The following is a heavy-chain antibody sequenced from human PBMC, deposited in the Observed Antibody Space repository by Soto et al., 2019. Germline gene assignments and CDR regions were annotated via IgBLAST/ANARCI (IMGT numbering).Heavy chain of an antibody. D-gene: IGHD1-26*01. CDR1: GACFSGFY. CDR2: IDHSGIT. Sequence: SETLSLTCAVSGACFSGFYWSWTRQSPGKGLEWIGEIDHSGITNHNTALKSRATMSVDTSKNQFSLKLRSVTAADTAVYYCARGVSVTSAVQGGAPDKNYFDSWSQGTWVTVSS. J-gene: IGHJ4*02. V-gene: IGHV4-34*04. CDR3: ARGVSVTSAVQGGAPDKNYFDS.